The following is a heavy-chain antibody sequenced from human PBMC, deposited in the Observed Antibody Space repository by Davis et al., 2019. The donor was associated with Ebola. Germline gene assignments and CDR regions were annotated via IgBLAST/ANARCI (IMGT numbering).Heavy chain of an antibody. CDR2: ISPTGGST. Sequence: GGSLRLSCAASGFTFSSYAMSWVRQAPGKGLEWVSAISPTGGSTYYSDSVKGRFTISRDNSKNTRYMQMSSLRAEDTAVYYCARLPGFSCCYLNWFDPWGQGTLVTVSS. V-gene: IGHV3-23*01. CDR1: GFTFSSYA. CDR3: ARLPGFSCCYLNWFDP. J-gene: IGHJ5*02. D-gene: IGHD2-2*01.